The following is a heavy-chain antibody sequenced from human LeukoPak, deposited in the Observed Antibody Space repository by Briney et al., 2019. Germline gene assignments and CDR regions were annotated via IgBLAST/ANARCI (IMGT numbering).Heavy chain of an antibody. J-gene: IGHJ6*03. CDR2: ISSSGSTI. CDR3: RRAGAAAVTTPLIDV. V-gene: IGHV3-11*01. D-gene: IGHD6-13*01. CDR1: GFTFSDYY. Sequence: PGGSLRLSCAASGFTFSDYYMSWIRQAPGKGLEWVSYISSSGSTIYYADSVKGRFTISRDNAKNSLYLQMNSLRAEDTAVCDCRRAGAAAVTTPLIDVLGKGTTVTVSS.